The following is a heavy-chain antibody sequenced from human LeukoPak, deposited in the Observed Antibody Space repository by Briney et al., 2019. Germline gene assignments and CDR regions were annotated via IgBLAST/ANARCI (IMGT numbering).Heavy chain of an antibody. CDR3: APTGKVTVSLGY. CDR1: GFTFSTYT. D-gene: IGHD2-21*02. CDR2: ISSDSTYI. Sequence: PGGSLRLSCAASGFTFSTYTMNWVRQAPGQGLEWVSSISSDSTYIYYADSVQGRFTISRDNAENSLYLQMNSLRAEDTAVYYCAPTGKVTVSLGYWGQGTLVTVSS. J-gene: IGHJ4*02. V-gene: IGHV3-21*01.